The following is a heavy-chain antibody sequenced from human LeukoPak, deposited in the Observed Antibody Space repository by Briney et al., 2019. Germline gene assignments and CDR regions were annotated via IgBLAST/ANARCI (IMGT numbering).Heavy chain of an antibody. V-gene: IGHV4-4*07. Sequence: PSETLSLTCTVSGGSISSYYWSWIRQPAGKGLEWIGCIHPSGSTNYNPSLKSRVTLSVDTSKNQFSLKLSSVTAADTAVYYCARGPPPDFDYWGRGTLVTVSS. J-gene: IGHJ4*02. CDR1: GGSISSYY. CDR2: IHPSGST. CDR3: ARGPPPDFDY.